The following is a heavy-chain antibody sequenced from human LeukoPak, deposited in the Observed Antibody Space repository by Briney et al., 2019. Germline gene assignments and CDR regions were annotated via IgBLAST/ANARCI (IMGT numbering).Heavy chain of an antibody. CDR3: ATDLAPVRGIH. Sequence: GASENVPHKVSGHSLGQFSIQGVPQAPATGRECMGGCDPEECETVHAQRFQGRVTITEDTSTDTAYMELSSLGSEDTAIYYCATDLAPVRGIHWGEGTLVGVPS. V-gene: IGHV1-24*01. CDR2: CDPEECET. CDR1: GHSLGQFS. D-gene: IGHD3-16*02. J-gene: IGHJ4*02.